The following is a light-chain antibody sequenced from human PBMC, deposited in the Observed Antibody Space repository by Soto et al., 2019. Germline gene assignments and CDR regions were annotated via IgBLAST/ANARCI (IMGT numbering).Light chain of an antibody. V-gene: IGKV3-20*01. Sequence: TQSPSTLSASVGDRVTITCRASQSISSSSYLGWYQQKPGQAPRLLIYGVSTRATGTPDRFSGSGSGTDFTLTISRVEPEDFAVYFCQQYDSPPWTFGQGTKVEIK. J-gene: IGKJ1*01. CDR3: QQYDSPPWT. CDR2: GVS. CDR1: QSISSSSY.